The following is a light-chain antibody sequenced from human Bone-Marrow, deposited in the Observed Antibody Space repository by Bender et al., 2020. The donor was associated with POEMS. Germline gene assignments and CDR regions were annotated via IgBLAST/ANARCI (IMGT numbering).Light chain of an antibody. Sequence: QSALTQPASVSGSPGQSITISCTGTGSDIGGYTLVSWYQQHPGKAPKLIIYEVDKRPSGISHRFSGSQSGSTASLTISGLQPEDEADYYCCSYVGGSARVFGGGTKLTVL. CDR1: GSDIGGYTL. CDR3: CSYVGGSARV. CDR2: EVD. V-gene: IGLV2-23*02. J-gene: IGLJ3*02.